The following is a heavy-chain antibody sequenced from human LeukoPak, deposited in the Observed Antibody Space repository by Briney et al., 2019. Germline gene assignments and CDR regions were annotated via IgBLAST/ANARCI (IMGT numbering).Heavy chain of an antibody. V-gene: IGHV3-23*01. J-gene: IGHJ4*02. Sequence: GGSLRLSCVASGFTSNIYAMGWVRQAPGKGLEWVSTIAVFGGATYYADSVKGRFTVSRDSSKSTLHLQMNSLRGEDTAVYYCAARPPRAVAGPFDFWGQGILVTVSS. CDR1: GFTSNIYA. CDR3: AARPPRAVAGPFDF. CDR2: IAVFGGAT. D-gene: IGHD6-19*01.